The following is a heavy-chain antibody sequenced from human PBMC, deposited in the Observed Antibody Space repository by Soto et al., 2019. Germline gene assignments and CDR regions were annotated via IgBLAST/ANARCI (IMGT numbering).Heavy chain of an antibody. D-gene: IGHD2-21*02. J-gene: IGHJ4*02. CDR1: GFTFNSLS. CDR3: AREPYGDSQYFDY. CDR2: ISHDGRVT. V-gene: IGHV3-30*04. Sequence: QVQLVESGGGXVQPGTSLXLSCAASGFTFNSLSLHWVRQRPDKGLEWVAVISHDGRVTFYADFVKGRFTVSRDNSKNTIYLQVNSLRAEDTAVYYCAREPYGDSQYFDYWGQGTLVTVSS.